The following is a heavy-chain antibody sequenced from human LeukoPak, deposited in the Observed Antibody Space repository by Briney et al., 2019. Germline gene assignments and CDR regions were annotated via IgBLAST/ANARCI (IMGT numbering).Heavy chain of an antibody. V-gene: IGHV1-69*04. CDR2: TIPELNVA. CDR1: GGSFSSSV. Sequence: GASVKVSCKASGGSFSSSVITWVRQAPGQGLEWMGRTIPELNVANFAQKFQGRVTITTDESTSTAYMELSSLRSEDTAVYYCASPGAYCGGDCYSTFDYWGQGTLVTVSS. CDR3: ASPGAYCGGDCYSTFDY. D-gene: IGHD2-21*01. J-gene: IGHJ4*02.